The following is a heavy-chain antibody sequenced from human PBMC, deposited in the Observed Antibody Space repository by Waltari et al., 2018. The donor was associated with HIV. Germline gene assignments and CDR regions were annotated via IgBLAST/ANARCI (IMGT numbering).Heavy chain of an antibody. CDR2: INPNNGGT. D-gene: IGHD4-17*01. J-gene: IGHJ3*01. Sequence: QVQLVQSGAEVKRPGASVKVSCTTSGYSFTAYYLHWVRQAPGQGLEWMGWINPNNGGTDYAQNFRDWVTMTTDTSIATAYLELHSLKSDDTAVYFCARDAGRTVSTPDAFDVWGRGTMVIVSS. V-gene: IGHV1-2*04. CDR1: GYSFTAYY. CDR3: ARDAGRTVSTPDAFDV.